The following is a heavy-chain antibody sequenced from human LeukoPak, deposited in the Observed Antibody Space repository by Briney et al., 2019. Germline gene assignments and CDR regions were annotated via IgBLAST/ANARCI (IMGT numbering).Heavy chain of an antibody. Sequence: QTGGSLRLSCAASGFTFSSYAMSWVRQAPGKGLEWVSSISGSSGTIDYADSVKGRFIISRDNSKNAQYLQMNSLRPEDTAVYYCAKGRQLLDPWGQGTLVTVSS. D-gene: IGHD1-7*01. J-gene: IGHJ5*02. CDR2: ISGSSGTI. V-gene: IGHV3-23*01. CDR3: AKGRQLLDP. CDR1: GFTFSSYA.